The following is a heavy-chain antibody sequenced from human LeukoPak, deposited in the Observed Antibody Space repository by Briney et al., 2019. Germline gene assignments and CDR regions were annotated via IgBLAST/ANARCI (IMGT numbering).Heavy chain of an antibody. CDR3: ARDFAPMVVTIGHTKYNWFDP. V-gene: IGHV4-4*07. D-gene: IGHD4/OR15-4a*01. CDR1: GGSISSYY. CDR2: IYTSGST. J-gene: IGHJ5*02. Sequence: SETLSLTCTVSGGSISSYYWSWIRQPAGKGLEWIGRIYTSGSTNYNPSLKSRVTMSVDTSKNQFSLKLSPVTAADTAVYYCARDFAPMVVTIGHTKYNWFDPWGQGTLVTVSS.